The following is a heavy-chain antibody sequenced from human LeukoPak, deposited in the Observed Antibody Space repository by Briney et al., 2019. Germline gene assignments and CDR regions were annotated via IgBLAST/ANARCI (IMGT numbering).Heavy chain of an antibody. CDR2: INHSGST. D-gene: IGHD2-2*01. V-gene: IGHV4-34*01. CDR1: GGSFSGYY. J-gene: IGHJ6*02. CDR3: ARGRSTPHYYYGMDV. Sequence: SETLSLTCAVYGGSFSGYYWSWIRQPPGKGLERIGEINHSGSTNYNPSLKSRVTISVDTSKNQFSLKLSSVTAADTAVYYCARGRSTPHYYYGMDVWGQGTTVTVSS.